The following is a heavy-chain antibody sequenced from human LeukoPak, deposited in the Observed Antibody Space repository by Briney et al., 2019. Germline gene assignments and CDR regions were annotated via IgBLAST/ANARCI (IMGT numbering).Heavy chain of an antibody. CDR2: ISYDGGNK. J-gene: IGHJ4*02. V-gene: IGHV3-30*18. D-gene: IGHD1-26*01. Sequence: PGGSLRLSCAASGFTFSSYGMHWVRQAPGKGLEWVAVISYDGGNKYYADSVKGRFTISRDNSKNTLYLQMNSLRAEDTAVYYCANGVGALDYWGQGTLVTVSS. CDR3: ANGVGALDY. CDR1: GFTFSSYG.